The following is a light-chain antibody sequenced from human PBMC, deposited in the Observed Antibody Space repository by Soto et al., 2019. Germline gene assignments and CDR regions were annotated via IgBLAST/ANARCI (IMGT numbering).Light chain of an antibody. CDR2: GAS. CDR3: QQYNNWPPYT. Sequence: EIVMTQSPATLSVSPGERATLSCRASQSVSSNLAWYQQKPGQAPRLLIYGASTRSTGIPARFSGSGCGTAFIITTISRQSPDFFGYYCQQYNNWPPYTFGQGTKLEIK. CDR1: QSVSSN. J-gene: IGKJ2*01. V-gene: IGKV3-15*01.